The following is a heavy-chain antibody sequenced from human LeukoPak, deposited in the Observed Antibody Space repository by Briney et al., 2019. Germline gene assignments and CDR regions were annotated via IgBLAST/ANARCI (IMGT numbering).Heavy chain of an antibody. J-gene: IGHJ4*02. CDR3: ARDSRSIGSSWYYFDY. CDR1: GFIVSGDF. Sequence: GGSLRLSCAASGFIVSGDFMSWVRQAPGKGLEWVSVIYSDGSTYYADSVKGRFTISRDNSKNTLYLQMNSLRAEDTAVYYCARDSRSIGSSWYYFDYWGQGTLVTVSS. CDR2: IYSDGST. V-gene: IGHV3-53*01. D-gene: IGHD6-13*01.